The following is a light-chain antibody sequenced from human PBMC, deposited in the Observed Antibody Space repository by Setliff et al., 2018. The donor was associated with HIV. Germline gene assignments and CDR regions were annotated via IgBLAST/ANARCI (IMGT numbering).Light chain of an antibody. CDR2: DNI. CDR3: QSYDSSLSAYV. J-gene: IGLJ1*01. V-gene: IGLV1-40*01. CDR1: TSNIGAGND. Sequence: QSVLTQPPSASGAPGQRVTISCTGSTSNIGAGNDVHWYRQLPGTAPKVLIFDNIKRPSGVPDRFSGSKSDTSASLAITGLQADDEADYYCQSYDSSLSAYVFGTGTKVTVL.